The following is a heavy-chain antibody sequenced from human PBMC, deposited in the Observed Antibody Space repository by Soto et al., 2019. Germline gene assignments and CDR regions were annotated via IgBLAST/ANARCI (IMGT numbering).Heavy chain of an antibody. V-gene: IGHV4-31*03. J-gene: IGHJ6*02. CDR1: GGSISSGGYY. CDR2: IYYSGST. D-gene: IGHD1-26*01. Sequence: NPSETLSLTCTVSGGSISSGGYYWSWIRQHPGKGLEWIGYIYYSGSTYYNPPLKSRVTISVDTSKNQFSLKLSSVTAADTAVYYCARDHIPFRGATTSGMDVWGQGTTVTVSS. CDR3: ARDHIPFRGATTSGMDV.